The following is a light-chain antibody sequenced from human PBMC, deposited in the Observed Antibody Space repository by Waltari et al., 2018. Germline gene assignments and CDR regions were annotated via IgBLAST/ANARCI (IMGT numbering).Light chain of an antibody. CDR3: AAWDDSLNVV. Sequence: QSVLTQPPSASGTPGQRVTISCSGSSSNLGSNTVNWYQQLPGTAPKLLIYSNNFRPSGVPDRFSGSKSGTSASLAISGLQSEDEADYYCAAWDDSLNVVFGGGTKLTVL. CDR2: SNN. V-gene: IGLV1-44*01. J-gene: IGLJ2*01. CDR1: SSNLGSNT.